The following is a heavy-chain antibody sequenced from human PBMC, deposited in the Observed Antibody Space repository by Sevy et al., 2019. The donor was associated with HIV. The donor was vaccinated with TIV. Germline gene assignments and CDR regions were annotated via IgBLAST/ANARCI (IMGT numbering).Heavy chain of an antibody. J-gene: IGHJ6*04. Sequence: GGSLRLSCAASGFSFSGSAMHWVRQASGQGLEWVGRIRSKTKSYATTYAASVKGRFTISRDDSKNTTYLQMNSLKTEDTAVYYCTRRGSGSYSFYYGMDVWGKGTTVTVSS. CDR2: IRSKTKSYAT. CDR1: GFSFSGSA. V-gene: IGHV3-73*01. D-gene: IGHD1-26*01. CDR3: TRRGSGSYSFYYGMDV.